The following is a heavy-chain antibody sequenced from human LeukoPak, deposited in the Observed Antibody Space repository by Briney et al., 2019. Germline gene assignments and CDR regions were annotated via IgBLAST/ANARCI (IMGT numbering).Heavy chain of an antibody. J-gene: IGHJ5*02. V-gene: IGHV4-4*07. CDR3: VREGGSYNCFDP. CDR1: GGSISTYY. Sequence: PSETLSLTCSVAGGSISTYYWNWIRQPAGKGLEWIGRIYPSGSTDYNPSLKGRVTMSVDTSKKQFSLKLSSVTAADTAVYYCVREGGSYNCFDPWGQGTLVTVSS. D-gene: IGHD1-26*01. CDR2: IYPSGST.